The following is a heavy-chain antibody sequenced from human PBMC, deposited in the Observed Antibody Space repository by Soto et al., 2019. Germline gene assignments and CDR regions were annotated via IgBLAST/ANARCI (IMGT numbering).Heavy chain of an antibody. CDR2: IYYSGST. D-gene: IGHD3-3*01. J-gene: IGHJ4*02. Sequence: TSETLSLTCTVSGGSISSYYWSWIRQPPGKGLERIGYIYYSGSTNYNPSLKSRVTISVDTSKNQFSLKLSSVTAADTAMYYCARHSSRVSIFGVVTDWGQGTLVTVSS. CDR3: ARHSSRVSIFGVVTD. V-gene: IGHV4-59*08. CDR1: GGSISSYY.